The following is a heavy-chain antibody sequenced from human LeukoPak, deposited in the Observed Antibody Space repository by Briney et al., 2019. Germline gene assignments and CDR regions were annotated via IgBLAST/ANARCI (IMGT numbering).Heavy chain of an antibody. D-gene: IGHD5-12*01. CDR3: VRLWLRWGIDY. J-gene: IGHJ4*02. V-gene: IGHV4-39*01. CDR1: GASITSGDYY. Sequence: PSETLSLTCTVSGASITSGDYYWSWIRQPPGKGLEWVGSGYYAGSGSHYNPSLKSRVTISVDTSRNRYSLKLHSVTTADTAVYYCVRLWLRWGIDYWGQGSLVTVSS. CDR2: GYYAGSGS.